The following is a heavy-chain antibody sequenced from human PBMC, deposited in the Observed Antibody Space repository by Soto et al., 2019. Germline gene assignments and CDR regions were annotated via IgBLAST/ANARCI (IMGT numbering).Heavy chain of an antibody. Sequence: ASVKVSCKASGGTFTSYDINWVRQATGQGLEWMGWMNPNSGNTGCAQKFQGRVTMTRNTSISTAYMELSSLRSEDTAVYYCARAYYDFWSGYYRSANYYYGMDVWDQGTTVTVSS. J-gene: IGHJ6*02. CDR1: GGTFTSYD. V-gene: IGHV1-8*01. D-gene: IGHD3-3*01. CDR2: MNPNSGNT. CDR3: ARAYYDFWSGYYRSANYYYGMDV.